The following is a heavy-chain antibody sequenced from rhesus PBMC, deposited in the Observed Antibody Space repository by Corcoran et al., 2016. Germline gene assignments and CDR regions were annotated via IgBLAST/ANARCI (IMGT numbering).Heavy chain of an antibody. CDR2: IYGSGGST. CDR3: ARGNYVNGLDS. Sequence: QVQLQETGPTVVKPSETLSLTCAVSGGSIRSGNWGTWSRQSPGKGLEWIGGIYGSGGSTEYNPSLKSRVTLSKDTSKNQFSLELRSVTAADSAIFYCARGNYVNGLDSWGQGVVVTVSS. V-gene: IGHV4-93*01. CDR1: GGSIRSGNW. D-gene: IGHD4-17*01. J-gene: IGHJ6*01.